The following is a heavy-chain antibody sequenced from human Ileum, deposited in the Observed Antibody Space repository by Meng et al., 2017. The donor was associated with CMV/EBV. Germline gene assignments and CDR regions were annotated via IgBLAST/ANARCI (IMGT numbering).Heavy chain of an antibody. Sequence: SETLSLTCAVYGGSFSGYYWSWIRQPPGKGLEWIGEINHSGSTNYNPSLKSRVTISVDTSKNQFSLKLSSVTAADTAVYYCAREVRSYKPFDYCGQGRLVTVSS. V-gene: IGHV4-34*01. CDR3: AREVRSYKPFDY. CDR2: INHSGST. CDR1: GGSFSGYY. J-gene: IGHJ4*02. D-gene: IGHD1-26*01.